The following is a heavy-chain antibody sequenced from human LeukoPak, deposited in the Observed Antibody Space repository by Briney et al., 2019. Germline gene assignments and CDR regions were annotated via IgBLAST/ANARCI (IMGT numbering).Heavy chain of an antibody. CDR3: AKDPARTVTTFWDY. D-gene: IGHD4-17*01. V-gene: IGHV3-23*01. Sequence: GGSLRLSCAASGFTFSSYAMSWVRQAPGKGLEWVSAISGSGSGTYYADSVKGRFTISRDNSKNTLCLQMSSLTAEDTAVYYCAKDPARTVTTFWDYWGQGTLVTVSS. CDR1: GFTFSSYA. CDR2: ISGSGSGT. J-gene: IGHJ4*02.